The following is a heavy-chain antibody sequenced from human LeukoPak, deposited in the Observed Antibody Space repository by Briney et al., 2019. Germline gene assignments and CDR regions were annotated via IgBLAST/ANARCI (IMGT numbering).Heavy chain of an antibody. CDR3: ARLNYYDSSGYPSYYFDY. D-gene: IGHD3-22*01. CDR1: GGSISSYY. Sequence: SETLSLTCTVSGGSISSYYWSWIRQPPGKGLEWIGYIYYSGSTNYNPSLKSRVTISVDTSKNQFSLKLSSVTAADTAVYYCARLNYYDSSGYPSYYFDYWGQGTLVTVSS. J-gene: IGHJ4*02. CDR2: IYYSGST. V-gene: IGHV4-59*08.